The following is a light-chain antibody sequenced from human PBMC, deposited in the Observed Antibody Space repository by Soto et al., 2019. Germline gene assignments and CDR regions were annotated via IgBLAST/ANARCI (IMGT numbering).Light chain of an antibody. J-gene: IGKJ1*01. CDR2: DAS. CDR1: QSIRYW. Sequence: DIQMTQSPSSLSASVGDSVTIXXRASQSIRYWLAWYQQKPGKAPQVLIYDASTLESGVPTRFSGSGSGTEFTLTISSLHPDDFATYYCQQYNILSTFGQGTKVDIK. CDR3: QQYNILST. V-gene: IGKV1-5*01.